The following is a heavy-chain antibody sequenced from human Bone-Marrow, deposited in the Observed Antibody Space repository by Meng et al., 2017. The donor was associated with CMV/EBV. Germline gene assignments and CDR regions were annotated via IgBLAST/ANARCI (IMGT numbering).Heavy chain of an antibody. CDR3: ARHGSYYYYGTDV. CDR1: GYSFTSYW. CDR2: IYPGDSDT. D-gene: IGHD5-12*01. J-gene: IGHJ6*02. Sequence: GGSLRLSCKGSGYSFTSYWIGWVRQMPGKGLEWMGIIYPGDSDTRYSPSFQGQVTISADKSISTAYLQWSSLKASDTAMYYCARHGSYYYYGTDVWGQGTTVTFSS. V-gene: IGHV5-51*01.